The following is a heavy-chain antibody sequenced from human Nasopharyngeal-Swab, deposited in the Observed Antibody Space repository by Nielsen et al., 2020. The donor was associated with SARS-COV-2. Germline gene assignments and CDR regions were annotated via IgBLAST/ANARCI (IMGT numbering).Heavy chain of an antibody. CDR2: IHYSENT. J-gene: IGHJ4*02. D-gene: IGHD5-18*01. V-gene: IGHV4-59*01. Sequence: RQAPGKGLEWIGNIHYSENTNYNPSLKSRVTMSVDTSTDQFSLKLRSVTAADTAVYYCARDRGYSYGDPLSYFDYWGQGTLVPSPQ. CDR3: ARDRGYSYGDPLSYFDY.